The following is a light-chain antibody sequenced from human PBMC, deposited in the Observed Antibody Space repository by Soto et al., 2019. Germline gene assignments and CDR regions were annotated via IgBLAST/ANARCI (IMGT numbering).Light chain of an antibody. Sequence: DIQLTQSPSSLSASVGDRVTITCRASQSISTYLNWYQLKPGRAPKLLIYTASDLQSGVPSRFSGSGSRTDFTLTISSLQPEDVATYYCHQSYSVSRTFGQGTKVEVK. CDR3: HQSYSVSRT. CDR1: QSISTY. CDR2: TAS. V-gene: IGKV1-39*01. J-gene: IGKJ1*01.